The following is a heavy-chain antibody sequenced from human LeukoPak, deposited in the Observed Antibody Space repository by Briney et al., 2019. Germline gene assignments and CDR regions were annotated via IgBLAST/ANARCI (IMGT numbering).Heavy chain of an antibody. CDR1: GGSISSYY. CDR2: IYYSGST. CDR3: ARSGFYDSSGYFDY. D-gene: IGHD3-22*01. V-gene: IGHV4-59*08. J-gene: IGHJ4*02. Sequence: SETLSLTCTVSGGSISSYYWSWIRQPPGKGLEWIGYIYYSGSTNYNPSLKSRVTISVDTSKNQFSLKLSSVTAADTAVYYCARSGFYDSSGYFDYWGQGTLVTVSS.